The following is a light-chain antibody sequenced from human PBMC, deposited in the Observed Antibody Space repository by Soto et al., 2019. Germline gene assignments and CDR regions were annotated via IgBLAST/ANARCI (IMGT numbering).Light chain of an antibody. Sequence: QSVMTQPPSVSAAPGQRVTISCSGSSSNIGGNSVSWYQQLPGTAPQLLIYDDDKRPSGMPDRFSGSKSGTSATLGITGLQTGDEADYYCGSWNSSLSAYVFGTGTKLTVL. J-gene: IGLJ1*01. CDR3: GSWNSSLSAYV. CDR1: SSNIGGNS. CDR2: DDD. V-gene: IGLV1-51*01.